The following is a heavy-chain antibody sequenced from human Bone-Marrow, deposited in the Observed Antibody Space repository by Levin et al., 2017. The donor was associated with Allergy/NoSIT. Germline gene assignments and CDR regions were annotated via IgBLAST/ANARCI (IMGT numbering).Heavy chain of an antibody. J-gene: IGHJ5*02. CDR3: ASVGVVDA. V-gene: IGHV4-59*02. Sequence: MSSETLSLTCTVSGGSVSSYYWHWIRQPPGKGLEWIGYFSDSGSTNYNPSLQSRVTISEDTSKNQVSLRLSSVTPADSAIYYCASVGVVDAWGPGTLVTVSP. CDR1: GGSVSSYY. D-gene: IGHD2-15*01. CDR2: FSDSGST.